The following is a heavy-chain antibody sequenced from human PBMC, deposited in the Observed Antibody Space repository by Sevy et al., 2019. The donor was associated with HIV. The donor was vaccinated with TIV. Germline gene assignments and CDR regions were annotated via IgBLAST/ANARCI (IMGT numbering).Heavy chain of an antibody. D-gene: IGHD5-18*01. CDR1: GFTVSTYA. V-gene: IGHV3-23*01. Sequence: GGSLRLSCAASGFTVSTYAINWVRQAPGEGLEWVSAITGGGDSTYYADSVKGRFTISRDNSKNMVYLQMNSLGDEDTAVYYGAAGDTSMVTDLDYWGQGTLVTVSS. J-gene: IGHJ4*02. CDR3: AAGDTSMVTDLDY. CDR2: ITGGGDST.